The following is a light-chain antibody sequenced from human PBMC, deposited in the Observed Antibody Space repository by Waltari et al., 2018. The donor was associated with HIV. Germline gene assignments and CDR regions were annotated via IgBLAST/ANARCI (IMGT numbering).Light chain of an antibody. CDR1: SSDVGGYNY. CDR2: KVS. Sequence: QSALTQPASVSGSPGQSITISCTGTSSDVGGYNYVSWYQQHPGTAPKLMSYKVSNRPSGVSNRFSGSKSGNTASLTISGLQAEDEADYYCSSYTSSSTLVFGGGTELTVL. J-gene: IGLJ2*01. CDR3: SSYTSSSTLV. V-gene: IGLV2-14*01.